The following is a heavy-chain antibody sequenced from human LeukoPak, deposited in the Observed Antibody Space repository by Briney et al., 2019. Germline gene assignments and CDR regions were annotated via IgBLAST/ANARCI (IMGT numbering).Heavy chain of an antibody. D-gene: IGHD3-16*01. CDR2: IKQDGSEK. J-gene: IGHJ6*03. CDR3: ARVALALTYYYYMDV. V-gene: IGHV3-7*01. CDR1: GFTFSSYA. Sequence: GGSLRLSCAASGFTFSSYAMTWVRQAPGKGLEWVANIKQDGSEKYYVDSVKGRFTISRDNAKNSLYLQMNSLRAEDTAVYYCARVALALTYYYYMDVWGKGTTVTVSS.